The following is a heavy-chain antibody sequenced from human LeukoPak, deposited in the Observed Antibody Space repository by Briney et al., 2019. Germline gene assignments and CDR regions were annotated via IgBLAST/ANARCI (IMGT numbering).Heavy chain of an antibody. CDR3: ARGASSSAFYYYYYMDV. CDR1: GGTFSSYA. V-gene: IGHV1-69*05. J-gene: IGHJ6*03. D-gene: IGHD6-6*01. Sequence: GASVKVSCKASGGTFSSYAISWVRQAPGQGLEWMGGIIPIFGTANYAQKFQGRVTITTDESTSTGYMELSSLRSEDTAVYYCARGASSSAFYYYYYMDVWGKGTTVTVSS. CDR2: IIPIFGTA.